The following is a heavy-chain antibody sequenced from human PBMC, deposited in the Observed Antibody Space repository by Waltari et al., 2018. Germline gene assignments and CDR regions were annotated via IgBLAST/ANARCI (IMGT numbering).Heavy chain of an antibody. CDR3: ARLPXSLAVRQXXLEY. V-gene: IGHV3-23*01. D-gene: IGHD6-6*01. CDR1: EXTFSSYX. CDR2: ISGSGGTT. J-gene: IGHJ1*01. Sequence: EVQLLESXGGLVQPGGSLRLSCXASEXTFSSYXMSWVRQAPGKGLEWVSLISGSGGTTKYADSVXGRVXISRDNXXNTXYLQMNSXXXEDTXVYYCARLPXSLAVRQXXLEYWGQGTLVTVAS.